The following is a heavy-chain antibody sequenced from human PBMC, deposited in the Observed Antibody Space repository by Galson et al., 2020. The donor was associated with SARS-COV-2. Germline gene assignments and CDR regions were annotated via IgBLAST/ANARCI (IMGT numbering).Heavy chain of an antibody. CDR3: VREWGY. CDR1: GFTFNNFA. V-gene: IGHV3-23*01. D-gene: IGHD3-16*01. J-gene: IGHJ4*02. CDR2: LTGNGYST. Sequence: GGSLRLSCAASGFTFNNFAMNWVRLAPGKGLEWVSALTGNGYSTYYADSVNGRFTISRDNSKNTLYLQMNSLRAEDTAVYYCVREWGYWGQGVLVTVSS.